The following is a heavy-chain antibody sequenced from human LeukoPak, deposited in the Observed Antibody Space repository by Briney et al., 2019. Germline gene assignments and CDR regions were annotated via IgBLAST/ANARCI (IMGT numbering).Heavy chain of an antibody. CDR1: GGSISSGDYY. CDR3: ARETAAIVATEWFDY. J-gene: IGHJ4*02. D-gene: IGHD5-12*01. V-gene: IGHV4-30-4*01. Sequence: PSETLSLTCTVSGGSISSGDYYWSWIRQPPGKGLEWVGYIYYSGSTYYNPSLKSRVTISVDTSKNQFSLKLSSVTAADTAVYYCARETAAIVATEWFDYWGQGTLVTVSS. CDR2: IYYSGST.